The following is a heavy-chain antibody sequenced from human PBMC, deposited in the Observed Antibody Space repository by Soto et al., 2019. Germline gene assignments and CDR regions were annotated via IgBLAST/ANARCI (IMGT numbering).Heavy chain of an antibody. CDR3: ARTDSYEIEY. CDR1: GYSSVSYC. D-gene: IGHD5-12*01. CDR2: IYPGVSDT. V-gene: IGHV5-51*01. J-gene: IGHJ4*02. Sequence: GDPRNISCKGAGYSSVSYCSGGVRKMPGKGLEGMGIIYPGVSDTRYTPSFQGQVTISSDKFITTVYLQWSRLTSSDTAMSYSARTDSYEIEYWGQGTLVTVSS.